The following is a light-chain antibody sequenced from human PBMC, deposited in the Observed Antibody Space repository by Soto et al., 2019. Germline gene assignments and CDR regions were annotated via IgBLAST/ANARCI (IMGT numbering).Light chain of an antibody. CDR3: SSYAGSNNFV. J-gene: IGLJ1*01. Sequence: QSALTQPPSASGSPGQSVTISCTGTSSDVGGYNYVSWYQQHPGKAHKLMIYEVSKRPSGVPDRFSGSKSGNTASLTFSGFQAEDEADYYCSSYAGSNNFVFGTGTKVTVL. V-gene: IGLV2-8*01. CDR1: SSDVGGYNY. CDR2: EVS.